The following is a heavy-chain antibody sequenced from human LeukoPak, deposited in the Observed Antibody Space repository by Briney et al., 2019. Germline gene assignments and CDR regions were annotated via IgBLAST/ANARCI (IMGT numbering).Heavy chain of an antibody. CDR1: GYSFTSYW. J-gene: IGHJ4*02. CDR3: AREGRAREWLRLLGHADLYYFDY. V-gene: IGHV5-51*01. D-gene: IGHD5-12*01. CDR2: IYPGDSDT. Sequence: GESLKISCKGSGYSFTSYWIGWVRQMPGKGLEWVGIIYPGDSDTRYSPSFQGQVTISADKSISTAYLQWNTLKASDTAMYYCAREGRAREWLRLLGHADLYYFDYWGQGTLVTVSS.